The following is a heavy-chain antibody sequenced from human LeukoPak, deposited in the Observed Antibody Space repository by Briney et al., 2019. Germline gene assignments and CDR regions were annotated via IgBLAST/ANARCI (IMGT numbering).Heavy chain of an antibody. CDR3: ARVPPGMIVVVSPQFDY. CDR2: INPSGGST. V-gene: IGHV1-46*01. D-gene: IGHD3-22*01. J-gene: IGHJ4*02. Sequence: ASVKVSCKASGYTFTSYYMHWVRQAPGQGLEWMGIINPSGGSTSYAQKFQGRVTMTRDTSTSTVYMELSSLRSEDTAVYYCARVPPGMIVVVSPQFDYWGQGTLVTVSS. CDR1: GYTFTSYY.